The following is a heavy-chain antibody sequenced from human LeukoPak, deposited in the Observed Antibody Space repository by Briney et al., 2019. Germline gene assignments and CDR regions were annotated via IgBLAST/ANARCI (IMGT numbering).Heavy chain of an antibody. CDR1: GFIFRDYA. CDR2: ISGSGGST. V-gene: IGHV3-23*01. CDR3: AKDLVSYYDILTGYSAFDY. Sequence: GGSLRLSCVASGFIFRDYAMSWVRQAPGKGLEWVSAISGSGGSTYYADSVKGRFTISRDNSKNTLYLQMNSLRAEDTAVYYCAKDLVSYYDILTGYSAFDYWGQGTLVTVSS. D-gene: IGHD3-9*01. J-gene: IGHJ4*02.